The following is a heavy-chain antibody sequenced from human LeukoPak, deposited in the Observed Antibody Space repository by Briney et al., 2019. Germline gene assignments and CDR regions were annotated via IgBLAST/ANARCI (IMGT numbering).Heavy chain of an antibody. CDR2: IYYSGST. J-gene: IGHJ4*02. CDR3: ARRVAARHFDY. D-gene: IGHD6-6*01. V-gene: IGHV4-39*01. CDR1: GGSISSSSYY. Sequence: PSETLSLTCTVSGGSISSSSYYWGWIRQPPGKGLEWIGSIYYSGSTYYNPSLKSRVTISVDTSKNQFSLKLSSVTAADTAVYYCARRVAARHFDYWGQGTLATVSS.